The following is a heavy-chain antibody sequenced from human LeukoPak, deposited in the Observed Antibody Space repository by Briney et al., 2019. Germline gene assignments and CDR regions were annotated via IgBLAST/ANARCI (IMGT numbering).Heavy chain of an antibody. D-gene: IGHD6-6*01. CDR2: INPTGGST. Sequence: ASVKVSCKASGYTFPSYLMHWVRQAPGQGLEWMGIINPTGGSTTYAQKFQGRVTMTRDTSTSTVYMELSSLRSDDTAVYYCARTAARRFDYWGQGTLVTVSS. V-gene: IGHV1-46*01. J-gene: IGHJ4*02. CDR1: GYTFPSYL. CDR3: ARTAARRFDY.